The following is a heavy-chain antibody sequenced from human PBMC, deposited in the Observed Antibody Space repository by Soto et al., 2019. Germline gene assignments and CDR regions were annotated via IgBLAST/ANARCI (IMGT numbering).Heavy chain of an antibody. CDR2: IYYSGST. J-gene: IGHJ4*03. Sequence: SETLSLTCTVSGGSISSYYWSWIRQPPGKGLEWIGYIYYSGSTNYNPSLKSRVTLSVDTSKNQFSLKLSSVTAADTAVYYCARRYGGYFADWRHGTLDTVAS. CDR1: GGSISSYY. D-gene: IGHD4-17*01. CDR3: ARRYGGYFAD. V-gene: IGHV4-59*08.